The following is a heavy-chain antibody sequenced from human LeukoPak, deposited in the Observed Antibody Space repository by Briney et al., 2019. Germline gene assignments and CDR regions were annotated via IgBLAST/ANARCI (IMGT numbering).Heavy chain of an antibody. CDR1: GFTFTIYG. CDR2: LSGRSDSI. J-gene: IGHJ4*02. Sequence: TGGSLRLSCAASGFTFTIYGMNWLRQAPGKGLEWVSYLSGRSDSIYYAESVKGRFTISRDNARNSLYLQMNSLRDEDTAVYYCARGLHYWGQGTLVTVSS. CDR3: ARGLHY. V-gene: IGHV3-48*02. D-gene: IGHD2-21*01.